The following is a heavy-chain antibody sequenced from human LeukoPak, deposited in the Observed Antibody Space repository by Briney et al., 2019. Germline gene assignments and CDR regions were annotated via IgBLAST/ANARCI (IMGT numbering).Heavy chain of an antibody. V-gene: IGHV3-33*01. D-gene: IGHD3-22*01. J-gene: IGHJ3*02. CDR2: IWYDGSNK. CDR3: ARQYDSSDYYYLVSAFDI. CDR1: GFTFSSYG. Sequence: GGSLRLSCAASGFTFSSYGMHWVRQAPGKGLEWVAVIWYDGSNKYYADSVKGRFTISRDNSKNTLYLQMNSLRAEDTAVYYCARQYDSSDYYYLVSAFDIWGQGTMVTVSS.